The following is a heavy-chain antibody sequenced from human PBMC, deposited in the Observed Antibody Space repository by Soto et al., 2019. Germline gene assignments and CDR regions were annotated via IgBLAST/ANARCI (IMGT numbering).Heavy chain of an antibody. J-gene: IGHJ4*02. D-gene: IGHD3-10*01. CDR1: GFTFSSYA. CDR2: ISGSGGST. V-gene: IGHV3-23*01. Sequence: GGSLRLSCAASGFTFSSYAMSWVRQAPGKGLEWVSAISGSGGSTYYADSVKGRFTISRDNSKNTLYLQMNSLRAEDTAVYYCAGEESITMVRGVDFDYWGQGTLVTVSS. CDR3: AGEESITMVRGVDFDY.